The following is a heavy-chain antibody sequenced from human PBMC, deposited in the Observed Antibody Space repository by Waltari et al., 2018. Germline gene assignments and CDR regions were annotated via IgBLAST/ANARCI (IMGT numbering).Heavy chain of an antibody. CDR1: GYTFTGYY. D-gene: IGHD4-17*01. Sequence: QVQLVQSGAEVKKPGSSVKVSCKASGYTFTGYYMHWVRQAPGQGLEWMGWINPNSGGTNYAQKFQGRVTMTRDTSISTAYMELSRLRSDDTAVYYCARRADDYGDYHLFDYWGQGTLVTVSS. CDR2: INPNSGGT. CDR3: ARRADDYGDYHLFDY. J-gene: IGHJ4*02. V-gene: IGHV1-2*02.